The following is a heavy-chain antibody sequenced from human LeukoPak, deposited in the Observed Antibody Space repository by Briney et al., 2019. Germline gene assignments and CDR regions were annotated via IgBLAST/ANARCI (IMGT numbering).Heavy chain of an antibody. CDR2: IKEDGSVK. D-gene: IGHD6-6*01. V-gene: IGHV3-7*01. Sequence: PGGSLRLSCAASGFTFSSYWMSWVRQAPGKGLEWVANIKEDGSVKYYVDSVKGRFTVSRDNAKNSHYLQMNGLRAEDTAVYYCARIGYSSSSFDYWGQGTLVTVSS. CDR1: GFTFSSYW. J-gene: IGHJ4*02. CDR3: ARIGYSSSSFDY.